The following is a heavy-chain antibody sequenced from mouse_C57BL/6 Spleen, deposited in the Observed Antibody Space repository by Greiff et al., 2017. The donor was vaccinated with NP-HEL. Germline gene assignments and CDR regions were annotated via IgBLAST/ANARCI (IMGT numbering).Heavy chain of an antibody. CDR1: GFSLTSYG. CDR3: ASSITTVVAPFAY. Sequence: VKLQESGPGLVAPSQSLSITCTVSGFSLTSYGVDWVRQSPGKGLEWLGVIWGVGSTNYNSALKSRLSISKDNSKSQVFLKMNSLQTDDTAMYYCASSITTVVAPFAYWGQGTLVTVSA. V-gene: IGHV2-6*01. CDR2: IWGVGST. J-gene: IGHJ3*01. D-gene: IGHD1-1*01.